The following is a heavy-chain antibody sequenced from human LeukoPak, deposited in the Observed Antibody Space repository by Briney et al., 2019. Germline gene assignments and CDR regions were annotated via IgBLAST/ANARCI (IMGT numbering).Heavy chain of an antibody. J-gene: IGHJ4*02. Sequence: GGSLRLSCAASAFTFRTYSVNWVRQAPGKGLEWVSSISSTSNYIYYADSVKGRFTISRDNAKNSLYLQMNSLRAEDTAVYYCARARTDSSGYYRWGNYFDYWGQGTLVTVSS. CDR2: ISSTSNYI. D-gene: IGHD3-22*01. CDR1: AFTFRTYS. CDR3: ARARTDSSGYYRWGNYFDY. V-gene: IGHV3-21*01.